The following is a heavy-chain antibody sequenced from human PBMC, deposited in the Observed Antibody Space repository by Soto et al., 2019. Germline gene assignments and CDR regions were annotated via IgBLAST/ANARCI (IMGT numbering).Heavy chain of an antibody. V-gene: IGHV3-21*01. Sequence: GGSLRLSCAASGFTFSSYGMSWVRQAPGKGLEWVSSISSSSSYIYYADSVKGRFTISRDNAKNSLYLQMNSLRAEDTAVYYCAREPAGDYYDSSGYYRLGIDAFDIWGQGTMVTVSS. CDR1: GFTFSSYG. J-gene: IGHJ3*02. D-gene: IGHD3-22*01. CDR3: AREPAGDYYDSSGYYRLGIDAFDI. CDR2: ISSSSSYI.